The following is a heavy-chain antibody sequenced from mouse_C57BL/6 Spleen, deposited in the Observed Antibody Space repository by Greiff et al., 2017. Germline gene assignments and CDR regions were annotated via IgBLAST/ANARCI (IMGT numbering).Heavy chain of an antibody. V-gene: IGHV1-15*01. CDR3: TRVDERD. CDR2: IDPETGGT. CDR1: GYTFTDYE. Sequence: QVQLKQSGAELVRPGASVTLSCKASGYTFTDYEMHWVKQTPVHGLEWIGAIDPETGGTAYNQKFKGKAILTADKSSSTAYMKLRSLTSEDSAVYYCTRVDERDWGQGTLVTVSA. J-gene: IGHJ3*01.